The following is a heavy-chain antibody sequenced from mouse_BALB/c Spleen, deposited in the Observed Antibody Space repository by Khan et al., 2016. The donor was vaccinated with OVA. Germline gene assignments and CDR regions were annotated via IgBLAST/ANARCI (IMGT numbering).Heavy chain of an antibody. CDR2: ITYSGST. CDR1: GYSITSDYA. V-gene: IGHV3-2*02. Sequence: EVQLQESGPGLVKPSQSLSLTCTVSGYSITSDYAWNWIRQFPGNKLEWVGYITYSGSTSYTPSLKSRISITRDTSKHQFFLHLNSVTTEDTATYYCTRGRAYWGQGTLVTVSA. CDR3: TRGRAY. D-gene: IGHD3-3*01. J-gene: IGHJ3*01.